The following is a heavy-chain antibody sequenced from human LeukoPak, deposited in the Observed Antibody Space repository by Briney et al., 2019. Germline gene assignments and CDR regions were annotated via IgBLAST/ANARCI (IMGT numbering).Heavy chain of an antibody. Sequence: GGSLRLSCAASRFTFSSYWMSWVRQAPGKGLEWVANIKQDGREKHYVDSVKGRFTISRDNAKNSLYLQMNSLRAEDTAVYYCARDRGNDFNSYFFDYWGQGILVTVSS. V-gene: IGHV3-7*01. CDR1: RFTFSSYW. D-gene: IGHD2-21*02. CDR3: ARDRGNDFNSYFFDY. CDR2: IKQDGREK. J-gene: IGHJ4*02.